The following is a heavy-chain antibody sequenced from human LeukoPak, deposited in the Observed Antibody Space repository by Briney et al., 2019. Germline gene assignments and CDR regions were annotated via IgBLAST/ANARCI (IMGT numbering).Heavy chain of an antibody. CDR1: GGSISSGDYY. V-gene: IGHV4-30-4*01. CDR2: IYYSGST. Sequence: SQTLSLTCTVSGGSISSGDYYWSWIRQPPGKGLEWIGYIYYSGSTYYNPSLKSRVTISVDTSKNQFSLKLSSVTAADTAVYYRARAAMIVVVNDYWGQGTLVTVSS. CDR3: ARAAMIVVVNDY. D-gene: IGHD3-22*01. J-gene: IGHJ4*02.